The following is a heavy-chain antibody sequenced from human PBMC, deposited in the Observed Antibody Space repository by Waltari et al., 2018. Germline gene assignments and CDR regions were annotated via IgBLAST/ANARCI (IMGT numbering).Heavy chain of an antibody. CDR1: GYSISSGYY. V-gene: IGHV4-38-2*01. D-gene: IGHD3-10*01. J-gene: IGHJ3*02. Sequence: QVQLQESGPGLVKPSETLSLTCAVSGYSISSGYYWGWLRQPPGKGLEWIGSIYHSGRTYYNPSLKRRVTISVDTSKNQFSLKLSSVTAADTAVYYCARRLIRSYLGAFDIWGQGTMVTVSS. CDR2: IYHSGRT. CDR3: ARRLIRSYLGAFDI.